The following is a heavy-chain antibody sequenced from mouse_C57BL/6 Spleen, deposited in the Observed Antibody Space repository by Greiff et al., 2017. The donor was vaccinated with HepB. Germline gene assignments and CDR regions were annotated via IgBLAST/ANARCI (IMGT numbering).Heavy chain of an antibody. V-gene: IGHV1-9*01. D-gene: IGHD1-1*01. CDR1: GYTFTGYW. CDR2: ILPGSGST. J-gene: IGHJ3*01. Sequence: QVQLKQPGAELMKPGASVKLSCKATGYTFTGYWIEWVKQRPGHGLEWIGEILPGSGSTNYNEKFKGKATFTADTSSNTAYMQLSSLTTEDSAIYYCARPHYYGSSSAWFAYWGQGTLVTVSA. CDR3: ARPHYYGSSSAWFAY.